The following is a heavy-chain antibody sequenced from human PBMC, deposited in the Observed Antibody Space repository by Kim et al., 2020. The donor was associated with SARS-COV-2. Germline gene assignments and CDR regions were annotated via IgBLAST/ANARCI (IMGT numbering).Heavy chain of an antibody. D-gene: IGHD6-19*01. V-gene: IGHV4-31*03. J-gene: IGHJ3*02. CDR3: ARAVAGTPGGAFDI. CDR2: IYYSGST. CDR1: GGSISSGGYY. Sequence: SETLSLTCTVSGGSISSGGYYWSWIRQHPGKGLEWIGYIYYSGSTYYNPSLKSRVTISVDTSKNQFSLKLSSVTAADTAVYYCARAVAGTPGGAFDIWGQGTMVTVSS.